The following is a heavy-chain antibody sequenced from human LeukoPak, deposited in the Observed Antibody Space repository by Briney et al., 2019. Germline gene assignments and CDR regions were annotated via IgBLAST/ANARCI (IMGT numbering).Heavy chain of an antibody. J-gene: IGHJ2*01. Sequence: GKSLRLSCTASGFIFKDYGMHWVRQAPGKGLEWVAVISYDGSNKYYADSVKGRFTISRDNSKNTLYLQMNSLRAEDTAVYYCARVLEEVIQLWSNAHWYFDLWGRGTLVTVSS. CDR3: ARVLEEVIQLWSNAHWYFDL. V-gene: IGHV3-30*03. D-gene: IGHD5-18*01. CDR1: GFIFKDYG. CDR2: ISYDGSNK.